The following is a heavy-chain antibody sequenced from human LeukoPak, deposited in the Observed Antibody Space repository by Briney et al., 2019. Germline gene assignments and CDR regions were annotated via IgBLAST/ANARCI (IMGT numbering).Heavy chain of an antibody. Sequence: ASVKVSCKASGYTFTGYYMHWVRQAPGQGREWMGRINPNSGGTNYAQKFQGRVTMTRDTSISTAYMELRRLRSAATAVYYCASPLPRGPYYSDYWGQGTLVTVSS. J-gene: IGHJ4*02. CDR3: ASPLPRGPYYSDY. CDR1: GYTFTGYY. V-gene: IGHV1-2*06. CDR2: INPNSGGT. D-gene: IGHD5-12*01.